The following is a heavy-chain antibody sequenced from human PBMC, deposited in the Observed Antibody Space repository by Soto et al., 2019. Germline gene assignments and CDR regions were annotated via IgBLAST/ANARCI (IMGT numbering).Heavy chain of an antibody. J-gene: IGHJ5*02. V-gene: IGHV3-11*01. D-gene: IGHD5-12*01. Sequence: QVQLVESGGDVVQPGGSLRLSCAASGFTFSASYMTWIRQAPGRGLEWVSYISNSGNTKEYADSVRGRFTISRDNAKNSVHLQMDSLRAEDTAVYYCARERSCSGNSCYNLRFDPWGQGTRVIVSS. CDR1: GFTFSASY. CDR2: ISNSGNTK. CDR3: ARERSCSGNSCYNLRFDP.